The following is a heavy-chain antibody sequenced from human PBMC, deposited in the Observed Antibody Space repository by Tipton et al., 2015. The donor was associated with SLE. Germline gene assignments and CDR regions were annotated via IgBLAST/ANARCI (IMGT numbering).Heavy chain of an antibody. D-gene: IGHD6-6*01. CDR2: IWYDGSNK. CDR1: GFTFSSYG. CDR3: ARELEYSSSRGWYFDL. Sequence: SLRLFCAASGFTFSSYGMHWVRQAPGKGLEWVAVIWYDGSNKYYADSVKGRFTISRDNSKNTLYLQMNSLRAEDTAVYYCARELEYSSSRGWYFDLWGRGTLVTVSS. V-gene: IGHV3-33*01. J-gene: IGHJ2*01.